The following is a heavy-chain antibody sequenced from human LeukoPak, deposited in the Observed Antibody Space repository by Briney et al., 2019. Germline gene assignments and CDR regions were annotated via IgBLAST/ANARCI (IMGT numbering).Heavy chain of an antibody. D-gene: IGHD3-10*01. Sequence: PGGSLRLSCAASGFTFSSYAMSWVRQAPGKGLEWVSAISGSGGSTYYADSVKGRFTISRDNSKNTLYLQMNSLRAEDTAVYYRAKQTPDYGSGSYYNDVWGQGTTVTVSS. CDR1: GFTFSSYA. CDR3: AKQTPDYGSGSYYNDV. V-gene: IGHV3-23*01. J-gene: IGHJ6*02. CDR2: ISGSGGST.